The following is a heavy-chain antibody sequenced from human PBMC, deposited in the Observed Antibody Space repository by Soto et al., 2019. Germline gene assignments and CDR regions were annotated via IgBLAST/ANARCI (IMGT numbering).Heavy chain of an antibody. Sequence: PGGSLRLSCAASGFTFSSYGMHWVRQAPGKGLEWVAVIWYDGSNKYYADSVKGRFTISRDNSKNTLYLQMNSLRAEDTAVYYCARANYGDYVYYYYYGMDGWGQGTTVTVSS. CDR3: ARANYGDYVYYYYYGMDG. D-gene: IGHD4-17*01. CDR1: GFTFSSYG. J-gene: IGHJ6*02. CDR2: IWYDGSNK. V-gene: IGHV3-33*01.